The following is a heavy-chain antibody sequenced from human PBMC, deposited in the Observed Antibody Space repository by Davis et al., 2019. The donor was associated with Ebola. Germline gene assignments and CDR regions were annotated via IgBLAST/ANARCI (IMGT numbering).Heavy chain of an antibody. D-gene: IGHD4-17*01. Sequence: GESLKISCAASGFTVSSNHMSWVRQAPGKGLEWVSGISVGGGVTYYPESLKGRFTISRDDSKNMLYLQTDSLRAEDTAVYYCATGGPTVTTGFDDWGQGTLVTVSS. CDR2: ISVGGGVT. CDR3: ATGGPTVTTGFDD. V-gene: IGHV3-23*01. CDR1: GFTVSSNH. J-gene: IGHJ4*02.